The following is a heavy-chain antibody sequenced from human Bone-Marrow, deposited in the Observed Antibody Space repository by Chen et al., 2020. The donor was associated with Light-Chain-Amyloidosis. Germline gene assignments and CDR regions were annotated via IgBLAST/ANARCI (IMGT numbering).Heavy chain of an antibody. Sequence: EVQLEQSGPEVKKPGESLKISCKGSGYTFPNYWIGWVRQMPGKGLEWMGVIYPDESDASYSASFDGQVTISAEKSITTAYRQGRSLKASDAAMYYCARRRYGYNFYYWGQGTLVTVSS. CDR3: ARRRYGYNFYY. CDR1: GYTFPNYW. D-gene: IGHD5-12*01. CDR2: IYPDESDA. J-gene: IGHJ4*02. V-gene: IGHV5-51*01.